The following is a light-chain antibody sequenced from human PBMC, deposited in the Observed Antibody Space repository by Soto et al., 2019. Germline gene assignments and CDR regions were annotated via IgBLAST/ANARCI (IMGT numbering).Light chain of an antibody. CDR1: TGAVTSGHY. CDR2: DTS. CDR3: LLPYSDAWV. Sequence: QAVVTQEPSLSVSPGGTVTLPCGSSTGAVTSGHYPYWFQQKPGQAPRTLIYDTSNKQSWTPVRFSGSLLGGKAALTLSGAQPEDEAEYYCLLPYSDAWVFGGGTQLTVL. J-gene: IGLJ3*02. V-gene: IGLV7-46*01.